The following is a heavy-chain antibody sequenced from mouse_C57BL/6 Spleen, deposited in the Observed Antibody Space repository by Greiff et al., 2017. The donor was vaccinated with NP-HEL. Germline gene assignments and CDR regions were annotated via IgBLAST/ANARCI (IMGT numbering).Heavy chain of an antibody. CDR2: SDPSDSYT. CDR1: GYTFTSSW. Sequence: QVQLQQPGAELVVPWASVKLSFKASGYTFTSSWVHWVEQRPGPGLWWIGGSDPSDSYTNYNQKFKGKSTLTVDKSSSTAYMQLSSLTSEDSAVYYCARRWNAMDYWGQGTSVTVSS. CDR3: ARRWNAMDY. D-gene: IGHD1-1*02. V-gene: IGHV1-69*01. J-gene: IGHJ4*01.